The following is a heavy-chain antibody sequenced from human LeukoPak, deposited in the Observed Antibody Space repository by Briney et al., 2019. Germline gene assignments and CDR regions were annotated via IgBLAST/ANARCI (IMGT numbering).Heavy chain of an antibody. D-gene: IGHD1-26*01. Sequence: GASVKVSCKASGYTFTSYYMHWVRQAPGQGLEWMGIINPSGGSTSYAQKFQGRVTMTRDTSTSAVYMELSSLRSEDTAVYYCARVRVGGTSPYYWGQGTLVTVSS. J-gene: IGHJ4*02. CDR2: INPSGGST. V-gene: IGHV1-46*01. CDR1: GYTFTSYY. CDR3: ARVRVGGTSPYY.